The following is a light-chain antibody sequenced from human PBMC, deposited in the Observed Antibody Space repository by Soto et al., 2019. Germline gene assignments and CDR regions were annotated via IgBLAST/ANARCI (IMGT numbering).Light chain of an antibody. CDR1: QTISTY. CDR2: DVS. V-gene: IGKV1-39*01. Sequence: DIQMTQSPSSLSASVGDRVTISCRASQTISTYLHWYQHKPGRAPRLLISDVSTLQSGVPGRFRGSGSETEFTLTIPYVPPEYFATYYFQQGYSIHALTFGGGTKVELK. CDR3: QQGYSIHALT. J-gene: IGKJ4*01.